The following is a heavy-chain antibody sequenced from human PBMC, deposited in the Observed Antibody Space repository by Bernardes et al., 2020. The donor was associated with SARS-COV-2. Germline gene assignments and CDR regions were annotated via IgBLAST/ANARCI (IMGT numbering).Heavy chain of an antibody. Sequence: ASVKVSCKASGYTFITYGISWLRQAPGHGLEWMGWISPYSGNTNYAKKFQDRVTMTTDTSTRTVYMELRSLRSDDTAVYFCARDEGEVLPLYYFNSWGQGTLVTVSS. CDR2: ISPYSGNT. CDR1: GYTFITYG. V-gene: IGHV1-18*01. J-gene: IGHJ4*02. D-gene: IGHD1-26*01. CDR3: ARDEGEVLPLYYFNS.